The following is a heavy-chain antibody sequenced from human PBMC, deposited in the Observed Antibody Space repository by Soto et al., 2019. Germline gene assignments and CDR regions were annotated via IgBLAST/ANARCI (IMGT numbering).Heavy chain of an antibody. CDR2: IIPLFGTT. CDR3: EIDVGSWELSVV. CDR1: GGTFSNYV. Sequence: QVQLVQSGTEGKKPGSSAKVSCKASGGTFSNYVISWVRQAPGQGLEWMGGIIPLFGTTDYAKKFQGRIAITADESTTTVYMDLSSLRFEDTAVYFCEIDVGSWELSVVWGQGTKVLVSS. D-gene: IGHD3-10*01. J-gene: IGHJ6*02. V-gene: IGHV1-69*01.